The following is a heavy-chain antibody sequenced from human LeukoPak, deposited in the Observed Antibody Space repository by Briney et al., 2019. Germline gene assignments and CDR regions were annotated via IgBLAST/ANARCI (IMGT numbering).Heavy chain of an antibody. CDR3: ARESVVPAATLDY. V-gene: IGHV3-11*01. CDR2: ISSSGSTI. J-gene: IGHJ4*02. D-gene: IGHD2-2*01. CDR1: GFTFSDYY. Sequence: GGSRRLSCAASGFTFSDYYMSWIRQAPGKGLEWVSYISSSGSTIYYADSVKGRFTISRDNAKNSLYLQMNSLRAEGTAVYYCARESVVPAATLDYWGQGTLVTVSS.